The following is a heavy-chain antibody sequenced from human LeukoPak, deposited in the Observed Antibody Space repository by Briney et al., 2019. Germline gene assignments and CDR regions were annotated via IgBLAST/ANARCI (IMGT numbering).Heavy chain of an antibody. CDR1: GSTVSSNY. CDR3: AKGENTAASFDY. CDR2: ISGSGGST. Sequence: PGGSLRPSCAASGSTVSSNYMSWVRQAPGKGLEWVSAISGSGGSTYYADSVKGRFTISRDNSKNTRYLQMNSLRAEDTAVYYCAKGENTAASFDYWGQGTLVTVSS. V-gene: IGHV3-23*01. D-gene: IGHD5-18*01. J-gene: IGHJ4*02.